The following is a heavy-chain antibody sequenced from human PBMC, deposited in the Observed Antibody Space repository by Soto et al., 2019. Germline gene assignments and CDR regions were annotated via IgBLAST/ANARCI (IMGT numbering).Heavy chain of an antibody. Sequence: EVQLVESGGGLVQPGGSLRLSCAASGFTVSSNYMSWVRQAPGKGLEWVSVIYSGGSTYYADSVKGRFTISRDNSKNTLYLQMNSLRAEDTAVYYCAGEGCGSSTGCYFDYWGQGTLVTVSS. CDR2: IYSGGST. V-gene: IGHV3-66*01. CDR1: GFTVSSNY. CDR3: AGEGCGSSTGCYFDY. J-gene: IGHJ4*02. D-gene: IGHD1-26*01.